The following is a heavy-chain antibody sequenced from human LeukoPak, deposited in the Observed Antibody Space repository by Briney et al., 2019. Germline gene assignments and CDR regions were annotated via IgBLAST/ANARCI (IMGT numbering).Heavy chain of an antibody. CDR3: ARADYYYYYMDV. CDR1: GFTFDDYA. V-gene: IGHV3-9*01. CDR2: ISWNSGSI. J-gene: IGHJ6*03. Sequence: PGGSLRLSCAASGFTFDDYAMHWVRQAPGKGLEWVSGISWNSGSIYYADSVKGRFTISRDNAKNSLYLQMNSLRAEDTAVYYCARADYYYYYMDVWGKGTTVTISS.